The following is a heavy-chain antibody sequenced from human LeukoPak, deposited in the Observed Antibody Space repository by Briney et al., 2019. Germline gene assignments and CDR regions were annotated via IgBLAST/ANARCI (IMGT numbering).Heavy chain of an antibody. CDR3: ARRYYYNLGSFPFDF. V-gene: IGHV4-34*01. J-gene: IGHJ4*02. CDR2: IHNIGTT. D-gene: IGHD3-10*01. Sequence: PSETLSLTCAVSGGPFSGYFWSWIRQSSGKGLEWIGEIHNIGTTNYNPSLNSRVTISEDTSKNKFYLNLSSVTAADTAVYYCARRYYYNLGSFPFDFWGQGTLVTVSS. CDR1: GGPFSGYF.